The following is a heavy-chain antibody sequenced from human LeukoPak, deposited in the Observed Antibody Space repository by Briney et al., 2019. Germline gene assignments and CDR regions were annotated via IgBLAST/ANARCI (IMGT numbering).Heavy chain of an antibody. CDR1: GYSFTSYW. J-gene: IGHJ3*02. CDR3: ARRPHDYGGLDAFDI. D-gene: IGHD4-23*01. CDR2: IYPGDSDT. Sequence: GESLKISCKGSGYSFTSYWIGWVRQMPGKGLEWMGIIYPGDSDTRYSPSFQGQVTISADKSISTAYLQWSSLKASDTAMYYCARRPHDYGGLDAFDIWGQGTMVTVSS. V-gene: IGHV5-51*01.